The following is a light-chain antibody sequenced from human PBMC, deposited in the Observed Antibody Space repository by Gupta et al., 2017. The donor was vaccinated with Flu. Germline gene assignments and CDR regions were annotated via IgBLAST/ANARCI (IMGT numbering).Light chain of an antibody. CDR2: DAS. V-gene: IGKV3-11*01. CDR1: QSVRTY. CDR3: QQRSNSFT. Sequence: EIVLTQSPATLSLSPGESATLSCRASQSVRTYLAWYQQKGGQAPRLLLSDASKSARGVAGRFSGSGCGTDFTLNSSSLEAEDCAVYYWQQRSNSFTFGGGTKLEI. J-gene: IGKJ4*01.